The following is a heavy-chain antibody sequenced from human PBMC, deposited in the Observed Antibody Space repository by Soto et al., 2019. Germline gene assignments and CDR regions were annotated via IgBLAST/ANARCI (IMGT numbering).Heavy chain of an antibody. CDR3: ATDNTMDRPDAFDI. CDR1: GYTFTSYG. D-gene: IGHD3-10*01. Sequence: ASVKVSCKASGYTFTSYGISWVRQAPGQGLEWMGWISAYNGNTNYAQKLQGRVTMTTDTSTSTAYMELRSLRSDDTAVYYCATDNTMDRPDAFDIWGQGTMVTVSS. J-gene: IGHJ3*02. V-gene: IGHV1-18*01. CDR2: ISAYNGNT.